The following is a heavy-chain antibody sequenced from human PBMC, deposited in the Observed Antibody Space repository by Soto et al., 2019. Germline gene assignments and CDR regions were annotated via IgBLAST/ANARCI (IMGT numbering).Heavy chain of an antibody. CDR1: VFTFSSYA. CDR2: ISGSGGST. Sequence: VQLLESGGGLVQPGGSLRLSCAASVFTFSSYAMSWVRRAPGKGLEWVSAISGSGGSTYYADSVKGRFTISRDNSKNTLYPQMNSLRAEDTAVYYCTKESSSWYYFDYCGQGTLVTVSS. J-gene: IGHJ4*02. CDR3: TKESSSWYYFDY. D-gene: IGHD6-13*01. V-gene: IGHV3-23*01.